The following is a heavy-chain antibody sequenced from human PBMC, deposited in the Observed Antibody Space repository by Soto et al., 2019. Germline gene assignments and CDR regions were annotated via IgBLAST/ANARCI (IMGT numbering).Heavy chain of an antibody. Sequence: GSLRLSCAASGFTFSSYDMHWVRQATGKGLEWVSAIGSAGDTYYPGSVKGRFTISRENAENSLYLQMNSLRAEDTAVYYCARSNIRYYYGMDVWGQGTTVTVSS. D-gene: IGHD1-20*01. CDR1: GFTFSSYD. J-gene: IGHJ6*02. CDR2: IGSAGDT. CDR3: ARSNIRYYYGMDV. V-gene: IGHV3-13*01.